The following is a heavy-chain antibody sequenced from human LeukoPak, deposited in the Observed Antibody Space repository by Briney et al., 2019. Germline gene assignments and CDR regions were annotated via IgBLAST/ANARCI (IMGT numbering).Heavy chain of an antibody. CDR3: AIRRLAVASAPFDH. V-gene: IGHV1-24*01. Sequence: GASVKVSCKVSGRTLSQFSLQWVRQVPGKGLEWMGGSDPKDKTFYAQNFQGRVTLTEVTSTDTAYMELGSLIFEDSALYYCAIRRLAVASAPFDHWGQGTLVTVSS. D-gene: IGHD6-19*01. CDR1: GRTLSQFS. J-gene: IGHJ5*02. CDR2: SDPKDKT.